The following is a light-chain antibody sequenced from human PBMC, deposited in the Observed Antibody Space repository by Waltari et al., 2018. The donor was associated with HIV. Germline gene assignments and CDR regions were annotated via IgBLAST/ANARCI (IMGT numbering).Light chain of an antibody. Sequence: EVVLTQSPGTLSLSPGDRATLSCRASQRLRSSYLAWFQQKPGQAPRLLIYGASTRATGIPNRFSGSESGTDFTLTISRLEPEDFAVYYCQQYDSSPRSFGQGTKVEI. CDR3: QQYDSSPRS. V-gene: IGKV3-20*01. CDR2: GAS. J-gene: IGKJ1*01. CDR1: QRLRSSY.